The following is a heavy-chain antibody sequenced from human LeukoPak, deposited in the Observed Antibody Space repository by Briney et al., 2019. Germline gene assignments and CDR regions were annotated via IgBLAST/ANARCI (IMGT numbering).Heavy chain of an antibody. CDR2: IYSGGST. J-gene: IGHJ4*02. V-gene: IGHV3-53*01. Sequence: GGSLRLSCAASGFTVSSNDMSWVRQAPGKGLECISVIYSGGSTDYADSVKGRLTISRDNSKNTLYLQMNSLGAEETAGYYCARVVDHDYGDYYLDYWGQGTLVTVSS. CDR1: GFTVSSND. CDR3: ARVVDHDYGDYYLDY. D-gene: IGHD4-17*01.